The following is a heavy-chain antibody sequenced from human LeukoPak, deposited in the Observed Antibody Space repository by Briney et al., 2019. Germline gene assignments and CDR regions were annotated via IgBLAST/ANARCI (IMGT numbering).Heavy chain of an antibody. CDR1: GYTFTGYY. CDR3: AKYRSIQLGEERRTFDS. D-gene: IGHD1-1*01. V-gene: IGHV1-2*02. CDR2: INPNSGGI. J-gene: IGHJ4*02. Sequence: GASVKVSCKASGYTFTGYYLRWVRQAPGQGLEWMGWINPNSGGIYYAQKFQGRVTMTRDTSINTAYMELSRLSSDDTAIYYCAKYRSIQLGEERRTFDSWGQGTLVTVSS.